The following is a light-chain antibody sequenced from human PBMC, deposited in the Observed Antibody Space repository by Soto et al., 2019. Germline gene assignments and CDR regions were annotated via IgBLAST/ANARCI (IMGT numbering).Light chain of an antibody. CDR2: EVN. V-gene: IGLV2-14*01. Sequence: QSALTQPASLSGSPGQSITISCTGTSSDIGAYDYVSWFQQHPGKAPKLMISEVNNRPSGVSNRFSGSKSGNTAYLTISGLQAEDEAEYFCSSFTTTGTHVFGTGTKVTVL. CDR3: SSFTTTGTHV. CDR1: SSDIGAYDY. J-gene: IGLJ1*01.